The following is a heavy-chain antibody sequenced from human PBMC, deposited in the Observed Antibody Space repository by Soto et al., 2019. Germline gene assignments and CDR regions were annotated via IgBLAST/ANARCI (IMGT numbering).Heavy chain of an antibody. CDR2: ISYDGSKT. Sequence: QVQLVESGGGVVQPGRSLRLSCAASGFTFSNYGMHWVRQAPGKGLEWVAIISYDGSKTYYADSVKGRFTISRDNSKNTPDLQMNSLRAEDTAVYYCAKVANFRDDYYYGMDVWGQGTTVTVSS. CDR1: GFTFSNYG. J-gene: IGHJ6*02. V-gene: IGHV3-30*18. CDR3: AKVANFRDDYYYGMDV. D-gene: IGHD1-7*01.